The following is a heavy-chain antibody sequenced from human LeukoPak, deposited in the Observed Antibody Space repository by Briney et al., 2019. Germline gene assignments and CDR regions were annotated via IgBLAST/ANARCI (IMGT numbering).Heavy chain of an antibody. V-gene: IGHV4-39*01. CDR1: GGSISSRSYY. J-gene: IGHJ6*02. CDR2: IYHSGST. Sequence: SETLSLTCTVSGGSISSRSYYWGWIRQPPGKGLEWIGSIYHSGSTYYNPSLKSRVTISVDTSKNQFSLKLSSVTAADTAVYYCARGDYDTSGYYYYYYGMDVWGQGTMVTVSS. D-gene: IGHD3-22*01. CDR3: ARGDYDTSGYYYYYYGMDV.